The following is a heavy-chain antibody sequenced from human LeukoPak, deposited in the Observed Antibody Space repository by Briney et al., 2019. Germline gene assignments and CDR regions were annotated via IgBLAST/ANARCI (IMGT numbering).Heavy chain of an antibody. V-gene: IGHV3-30-3*01. CDR3: ARDRDSSGYLDAFDI. J-gene: IGHJ3*02. D-gene: IGHD3-22*01. CDR2: ISYDGSNK. CDR1: GFTFSSYA. Sequence: GGSLRLSCAASGFTFSSYAMHRVRQAPGKGLEWVAVISYDGSNKYYADSVKGQFTISRDNSKNTLYLQMNSLRAEDTAVYYCARDRDSSGYLDAFDIWGQGTMVTVSS.